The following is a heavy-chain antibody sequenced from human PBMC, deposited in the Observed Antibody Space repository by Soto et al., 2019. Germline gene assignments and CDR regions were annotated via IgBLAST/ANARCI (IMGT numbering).Heavy chain of an antibody. CDR1: GYTFTGYC. CDR2: INPNSGGT. CDR3: ARDDRGYCSSTSCLYYYFYGIDV. J-gene: IGHJ6*01. Sequence: SCKTSGYTFTGYCMHWVRQAPGQGLEWMGWINPNSGGTNYAQKFQGRVTMTRDTSISTAYMELSRLRSDDTAVYYCARDDRGYCSSTSCLYYYFYGIDVYGQVTTVPASS. V-gene: IGHV1-2*02. D-gene: IGHD2-2*01.